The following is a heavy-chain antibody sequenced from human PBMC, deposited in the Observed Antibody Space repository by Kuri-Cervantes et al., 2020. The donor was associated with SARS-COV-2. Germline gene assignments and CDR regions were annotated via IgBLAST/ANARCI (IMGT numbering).Heavy chain of an antibody. CDR2: ISSSSSYI. Sequence: GESLKISCAASGFTFSSYSMNWVRQAPGKGLEWVSSISSSSSYIYYADSVKGRFTISRDNAKNSLYLQMNSLRAEDTAVYYCAREGFQYQLLRGAYFDYWGQGTLVPSPQ. CDR3: AREGFQYQLLRGAYFDY. V-gene: IGHV3-21*04. D-gene: IGHD2-2*01. J-gene: IGHJ4*02. CDR1: GFTFSSYS.